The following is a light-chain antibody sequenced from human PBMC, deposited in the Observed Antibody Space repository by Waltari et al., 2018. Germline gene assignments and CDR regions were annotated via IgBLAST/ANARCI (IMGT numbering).Light chain of an antibody. J-gene: IGKJ2*01. CDR3: QQYNNWPLYT. Sequence: ETVMTQSPATLSVSPGGRATLSCSASQSLGTNFAWYQQQPGQAPRLLICGASSRATGVAARFSGSGSGTDFTLTISSLQSEDFVVYYCQQYNNWPLYTFGQGTKLEI. CDR1: QSLGTN. V-gene: IGKV3-15*01. CDR2: GAS.